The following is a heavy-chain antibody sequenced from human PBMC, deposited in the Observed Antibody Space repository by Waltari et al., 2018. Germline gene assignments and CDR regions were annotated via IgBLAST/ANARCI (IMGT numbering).Heavy chain of an antibody. V-gene: IGHV4-4*07. D-gene: IGHD2-15*01. CDR2: IYTSGIT. J-gene: IGHJ5*02. CDR3: ARGWFYQGFDP. CDR1: GGPISGYY. Sequence: QVQLQESGPGLVKPSETLSLTCPVSGGPISGYYWSWIRQPAGKGLEWIGRIYTSGITNYNPSLTSRVTLSVDTSKNQFSLKLSSVTAADTAVYYCARGWFYQGFDPWGQGTLVTVSS.